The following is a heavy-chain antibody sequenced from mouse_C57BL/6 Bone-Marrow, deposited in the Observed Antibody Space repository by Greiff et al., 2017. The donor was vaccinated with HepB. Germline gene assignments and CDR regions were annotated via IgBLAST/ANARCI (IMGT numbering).Heavy chain of an antibody. J-gene: IGHJ2*01. CDR1: GFNIKDDY. CDR2: IDHENGDT. Sequence: EVKLMESGAELVRPGASVKLSCTASGFNIKDDYMHWVKQRPEQGLEWIGWIDHENGDTEYASKFQGKATITADTSSNTAYLQLSSLTSEDTAVYYCTPYYYGSSSDYWGQGTTLTVTS. D-gene: IGHD1-1*01. V-gene: IGHV14-4*01. CDR3: TPYYYGSSSDY.